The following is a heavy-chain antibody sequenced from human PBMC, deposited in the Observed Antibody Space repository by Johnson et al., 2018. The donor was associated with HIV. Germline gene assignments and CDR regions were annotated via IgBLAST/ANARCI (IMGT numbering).Heavy chain of an antibody. CDR3: ARDGESQQLPLGDAFDV. CDR2: IYSGGST. J-gene: IGHJ3*01. V-gene: IGHV3-66*01. CDR1: AFTVSSNY. Sequence: VQLVESGGGLVQPGGSLRLSCAATAFTVSSNYMSWVRQAPGKGLEWVSAIYSGGSTYYADSVKGRFTISRDNSKNTLYLQMSSLKAEDTAMYYCARDGESQQLPLGDAFDVWGQGTMVIVSS. D-gene: IGHD6-13*01.